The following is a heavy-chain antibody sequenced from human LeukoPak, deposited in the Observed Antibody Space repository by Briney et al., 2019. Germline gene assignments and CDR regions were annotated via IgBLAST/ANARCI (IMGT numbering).Heavy chain of an antibody. J-gene: IGHJ6*02. V-gene: IGHV3-48*03. CDR3: ARARYYYYGMDV. CDR1: GFTFSSYE. CDR2: ISSSGSTI. Sequence: GGSLRLSCAASGFTFSSYEMKWLRQAPGKGVEWVSYISSSGSTIYYADSVKGRFTISRDNAKNSLYLQMNSLRAEDTAVYYCARARYYYYGMDVWGQGTTVTVSS.